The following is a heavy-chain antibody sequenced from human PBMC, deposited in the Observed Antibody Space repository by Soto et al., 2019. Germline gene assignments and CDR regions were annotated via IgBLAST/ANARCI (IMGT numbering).Heavy chain of an antibody. Sequence: GGSLRLSCAASGFTFSSYWMSWVRQAPGKGLEWVANIKQDGSEKYYVDSVKGRFTISRDNAKNSLYLQMNSLRAEDTAVYYCARVLGVVTATQYFDYWGQGTLVTVSS. J-gene: IGHJ4*02. V-gene: IGHV3-7*05. CDR1: GFTFSSYW. CDR2: IKQDGSEK. D-gene: IGHD2-21*02. CDR3: ARVLGVVTATQYFDY.